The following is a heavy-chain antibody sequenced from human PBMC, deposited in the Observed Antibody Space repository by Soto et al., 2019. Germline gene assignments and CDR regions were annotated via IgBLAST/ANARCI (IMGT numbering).Heavy chain of an antibody. CDR3: AKVGITGTKYFEY. D-gene: IGHD1-20*01. CDR1: GFTFSSYG. Sequence: EVQLLESGGGLVQPGGSLRLSCAASGFTFSSYGMSWVRQAPGKGLEWVSSITSSGGSTYYADSVKGRFTISRDNSKNTLYLQMNSLRAEDTAVYCCAKVGITGTKYFEYWGQGTLVTVSS. CDR2: ITSSGGST. V-gene: IGHV3-23*01. J-gene: IGHJ4*02.